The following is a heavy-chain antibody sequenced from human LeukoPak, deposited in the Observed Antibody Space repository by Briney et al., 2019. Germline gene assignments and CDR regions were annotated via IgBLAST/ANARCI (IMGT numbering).Heavy chain of an antibody. CDR2: IYYSGST. V-gene: IGHV4-61*08. J-gene: IGHJ5*02. D-gene: IGHD3-10*01. CDR1: GGSISSGGYY. CDR3: ARAGGTMVRGVRWFDP. Sequence: PSETLSLTCTVSGGSISSGGYYWSWIRQHPGKGLEWIGYIYYSGSTNYNPSLKSRVTISVDTSKNQFSLKLSSVTAADTAVYYCARAGGTMVRGVRWFDPWGQGTLVTVSS.